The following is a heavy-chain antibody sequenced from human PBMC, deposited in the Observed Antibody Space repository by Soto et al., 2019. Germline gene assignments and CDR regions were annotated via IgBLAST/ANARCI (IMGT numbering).Heavy chain of an antibody. J-gene: IGHJ6*02. Sequence: GGSLRLSCAASGFTFSSYSMNWVRQAPGQGLEWVSSISSSTSYIYYADSVKGRFTISRDNAKSSLYLQMNSLRAEDTALYYCAKGQLLYQLPIGYYYYYGMDVWGQGTTVTVSS. D-gene: IGHD2-2*01. CDR2: ISSSTSYI. V-gene: IGHV3-21*01. CDR3: AKGQLLYQLPIGYYYYYGMDV. CDR1: GFTFSSYS.